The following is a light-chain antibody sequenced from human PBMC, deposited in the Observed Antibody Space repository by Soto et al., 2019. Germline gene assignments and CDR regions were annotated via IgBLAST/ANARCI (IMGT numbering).Light chain of an antibody. CDR3: MQAVQTPIT. V-gene: IGKV2-28*01. J-gene: IGKJ5*01. CDR1: LSLLRINGYNY. Sequence: DIVMTQSPLSLPVTPGEPASISCRSSLSLLRINGYNYFNWYLQRPGQSPHLLIYGGSNVAPGVPDRFSGSGSGTDFTLKISRVEADDVGVYYCMQAVQTPITFGQGTRLEIK. CDR2: GGS.